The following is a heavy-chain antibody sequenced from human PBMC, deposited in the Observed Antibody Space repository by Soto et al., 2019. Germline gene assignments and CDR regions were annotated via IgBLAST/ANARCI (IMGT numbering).Heavy chain of an antibody. D-gene: IGHD2-2*01. CDR3: ARAPGEYQLLPNYNWFDP. CDR2: IYYSGST. J-gene: IGHJ5*02. CDR1: GGSISSGDYY. V-gene: IGHV4-30-4*01. Sequence: PSETLSLTCTVSGGSISSGDYYWSWIRQPPGKGLEWIGYIYYSGSTYYNPSLKSRVTISVDTSKNQFSLKLSSVTAADTAVYYCARAPGEYQLLPNYNWFDPWGQGTLVTVSS.